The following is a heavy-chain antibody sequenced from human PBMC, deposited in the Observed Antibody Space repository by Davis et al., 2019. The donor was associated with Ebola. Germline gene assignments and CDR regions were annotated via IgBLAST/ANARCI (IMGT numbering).Heavy chain of an antibody. J-gene: IGHJ4*02. Sequence: PGGSLRLSCAASGFTFSSYAMNWVRQAPGKGLEWVSYVSSRSSTMYYADSVKGRFTISRDNAKNSLYLQMNSLRDEDTAVYYCAREGYGYNYVCDYWGQGTLVTVSS. CDR1: GFTFSSYA. D-gene: IGHD5-24*01. CDR3: AREGYGYNYVCDY. CDR2: VSSRSSTM. V-gene: IGHV3-48*02.